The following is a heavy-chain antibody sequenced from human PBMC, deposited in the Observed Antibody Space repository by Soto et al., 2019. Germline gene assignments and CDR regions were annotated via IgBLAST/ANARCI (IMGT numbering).Heavy chain of an antibody. CDR2: ISGSGGST. CDR1: GFTFSSYA. J-gene: IGHJ4*02. CDR3: ALNPDYYDSSGPIDY. Sequence: GGSLRLSCAASGFTFSSYAMSWVRQAPGKGLEWVSAISGSGGSTYYADSVKGRFTISRDNSKNTLYLQMNSLRAEDTAVYYCALNPDYYDSSGPIDYWGQGTLVTSPQ. V-gene: IGHV3-23*01. D-gene: IGHD3-22*01.